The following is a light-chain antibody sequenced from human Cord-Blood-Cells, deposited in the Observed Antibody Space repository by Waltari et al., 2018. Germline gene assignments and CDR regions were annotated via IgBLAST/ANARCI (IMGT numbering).Light chain of an antibody. V-gene: IGLV2-11*01. Sequence: QSALTQPASVSGSPGQSVTISCTGTSSDVGGYNYVSWYQQHPGKAPKRMIYDVSKRPSGVPDRFSGSKSGNAASLTISGLQAEDEADYYCCSYAGSYTFVVFGGGTKLTVL. CDR3: CSYAGSYTFVV. CDR2: DVS. CDR1: SSDVGGYNY. J-gene: IGLJ2*01.